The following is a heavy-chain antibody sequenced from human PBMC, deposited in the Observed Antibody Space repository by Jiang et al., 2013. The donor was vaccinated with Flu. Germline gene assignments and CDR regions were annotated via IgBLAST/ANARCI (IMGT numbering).Heavy chain of an antibody. CDR3: TRGLGNSWNTAAY. D-gene: IGHD1-1*01. V-gene: IGHV3-13*01. CDR2: IGVSSDT. J-gene: IGHJ4*02. CDR1: GFTFSAYD. Sequence: GGLVQPGGPVRLSCAASGFTFSAYDFYWVRQAPGKGLEWVSAIGVSSDTYYAGSVKGRFTVSRENAKNSLFLQMNGLRAEDTAMYFCTRGLGNSWNTAAYWGRGALVTVSS.